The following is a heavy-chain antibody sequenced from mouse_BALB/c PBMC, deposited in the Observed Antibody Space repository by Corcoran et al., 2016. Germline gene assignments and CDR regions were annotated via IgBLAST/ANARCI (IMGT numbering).Heavy chain of an antibody. V-gene: IGHV1S34*01. CDR1: GYSFTGYY. J-gene: IGHJ4*01. D-gene: IGHD2-4*01. Sequence: LVKTGASVKISCKASGYSFTGYYMHWVKQSHGKSLEWIGYISCYNYAITYNQKFKGKATFTVDTSSSTAYMQFNSLTSEDSAVYYCARGGDYDVYYAMDYWVQGTSVTVSS. CDR2: ISCYNYAI. CDR3: ARGGDYDVYYAMDY.